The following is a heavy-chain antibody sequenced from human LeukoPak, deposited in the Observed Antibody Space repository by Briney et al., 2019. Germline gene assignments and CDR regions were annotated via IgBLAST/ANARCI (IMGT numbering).Heavy chain of an antibody. CDR2: ISSSGSYI. J-gene: IGHJ4*02. CDR1: RFTFSSYS. D-gene: IGHD3-22*01. V-gene: IGHV3-21*01. Sequence: GGSLRLSCAASRFTFSSYSMNWVRQAPGKGLEWVSSISSSGSYIYYADSVKGRFTISRDNAKNSLYLQMNSLRAEDTAVYYCARDYYDSSDYYSRLDYWGQGTLVTVSS. CDR3: ARDYYDSSDYYSRLDY.